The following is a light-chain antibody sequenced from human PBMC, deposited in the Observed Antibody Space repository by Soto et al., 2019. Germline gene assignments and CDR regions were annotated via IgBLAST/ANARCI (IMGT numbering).Light chain of an antibody. Sequence: HSVLTQPASVSGSPGQSITISCTGTSSDVGGYNYVSWYQQHPGKAPKLMIYDVSNRPSGVSNRFSGSKSGNTASLSISGLQAEDEADYYCSSYTSSSTLFGGGTKLTVI. CDR3: SSYTSSSTL. J-gene: IGLJ2*01. CDR1: SSDVGGYNY. CDR2: DVS. V-gene: IGLV2-14*01.